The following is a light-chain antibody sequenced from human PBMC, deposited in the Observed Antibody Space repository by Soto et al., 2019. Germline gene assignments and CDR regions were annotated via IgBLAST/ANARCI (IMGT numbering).Light chain of an antibody. CDR1: QSISSW. V-gene: IGKV1-5*03. J-gene: IGKJ1*01. CDR2: KAS. Sequence: DIQMTQSPSTLSASVGDRVTITCRASQSISSWLAWYQQKPRKAPKLLIYKASSLESGVPSRFSGSGSGTEFTLTISSLQPDDFATYYCQQYNSYSAGTFGQGTKVEIK. CDR3: QQYNSYSAGT.